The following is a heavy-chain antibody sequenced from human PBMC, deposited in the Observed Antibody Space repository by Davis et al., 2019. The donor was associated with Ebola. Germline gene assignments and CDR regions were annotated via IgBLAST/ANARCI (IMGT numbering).Heavy chain of an antibody. D-gene: IGHD6-13*01. CDR1: GGSFSGYY. J-gene: IGHJ6*02. Sequence: SETLSLTCAVYGGSFSGYYWSWIRQPPGKGLEWIGEINHSGSTNYNPSLKSRVTISVDTSKNQFSLKLSSVTAADTAVYYCARVSSSSWKHYYYYYGMDVWGQGTTVTVSS. CDR3: ARVSSSSWKHYYYYYGMDV. CDR2: INHSGST. V-gene: IGHV4-34*01.